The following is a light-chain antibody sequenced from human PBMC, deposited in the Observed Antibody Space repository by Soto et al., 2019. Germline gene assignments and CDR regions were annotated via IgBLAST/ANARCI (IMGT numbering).Light chain of an antibody. J-gene: IGLJ3*02. V-gene: IGLV1-40*01. CDR2: GNR. CDR3: QSYDNSLSGSGV. CDR1: SSNLGAGYD. Sequence: QSVLTQPPSVSGAPGQRVTLSCTGNSSNLGAGYDVHWYQQLPGAAPKLVIFGNRNRPSGVPERFSGSKSGTSASLAITGLQAEDEADYYCQSYDNSLSGSGVFGGGTKLTVL.